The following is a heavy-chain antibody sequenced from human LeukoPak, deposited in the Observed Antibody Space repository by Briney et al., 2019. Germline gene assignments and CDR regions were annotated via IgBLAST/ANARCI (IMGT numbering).Heavy chain of an antibody. Sequence: ASVKVSCKVSGYTLTELSMHWVRQAPGKGLEWMGGFDPGDGETIYAQKFQGRVTMTEDTSTDTAYMELSSLRSEDTAVYYCAPYYGSGSYIFDYWGQGTLVTVSS. CDR1: GYTLTELS. J-gene: IGHJ4*02. CDR2: FDPGDGET. D-gene: IGHD3-10*01. V-gene: IGHV1-24*01. CDR3: APYYGSGSYIFDY.